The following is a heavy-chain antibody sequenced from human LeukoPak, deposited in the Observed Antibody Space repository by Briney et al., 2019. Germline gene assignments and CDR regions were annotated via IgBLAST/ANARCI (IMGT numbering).Heavy chain of an antibody. D-gene: IGHD2-2*01. V-gene: IGHV4-59*12. J-gene: IGHJ4*02. Sequence: SETLSLTCPVSGGSISSYYWSWIRPPPGKGLEWIGYIYYSGSTNYNPSLKSRVTISVDTSKNQFSLKLSSVTAADTAVYYCAREGSIRAGFDYWGQGTLVTVSS. CDR3: AREGSIRAGFDY. CDR1: GGSISSYY. CDR2: IYYSGST.